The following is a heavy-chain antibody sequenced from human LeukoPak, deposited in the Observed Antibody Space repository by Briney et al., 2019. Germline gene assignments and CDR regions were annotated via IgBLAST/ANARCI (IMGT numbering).Heavy chain of an antibody. D-gene: IGHD3-9*01. CDR1: GGSFSGCY. J-gene: IGHJ5*02. V-gene: IGHV4-34*01. CDR3: ARDTYYDILTGYPGGFDP. CDR2: INHSGST. Sequence: SETLSLTCAVYGGSFSGCYWSWIRQPPGKGLEWIGEINHSGSTSYNPSLKSRVTISVDTSKNQFSLKLSSVTAADTAVCYCARDTYYDILTGYPGGFDPWGQGTLVTVSS.